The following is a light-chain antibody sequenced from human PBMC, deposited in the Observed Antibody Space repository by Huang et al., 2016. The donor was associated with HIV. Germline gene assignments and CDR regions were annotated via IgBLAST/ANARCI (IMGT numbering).Light chain of an antibody. CDR3: QQVDSYPRT. CDR1: RDIKTY. Sequence: IQLTQSPSSLSASVGDSVTITCRASRDIKTYLAWFHQRPGRAPKFLIFAASFLESGLPSRFSGSGSGTEFTLTINGLQPEDFGTYYCQQVDSYPRTFGQGTNVDVK. CDR2: AAS. J-gene: IGKJ1*01. V-gene: IGKV1-9*01.